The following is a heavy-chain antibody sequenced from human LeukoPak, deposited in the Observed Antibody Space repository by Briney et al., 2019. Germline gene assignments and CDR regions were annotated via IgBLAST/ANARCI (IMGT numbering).Heavy chain of an antibody. CDR1: GFTFSSYS. V-gene: IGHV3-21*01. Sequence: PGGSLRLSCAASGFTFSSYSMNWVRQAPGKGLEWVSSISSSSGYIYYADSVKGRFTISRDNAKNSLYLQMNSLRAEDTAVYYCARDPSYYYDSSGYFDYWGQGTLVTVSS. J-gene: IGHJ4*02. D-gene: IGHD3-22*01. CDR3: ARDPSYYYDSSGYFDY. CDR2: ISSSSGYI.